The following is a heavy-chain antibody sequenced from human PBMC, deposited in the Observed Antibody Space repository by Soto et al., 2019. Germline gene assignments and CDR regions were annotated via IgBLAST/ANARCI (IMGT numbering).Heavy chain of an antibody. CDR2: INHSGST. V-gene: IGHV4-34*01. Sequence: SETLSLTCAVYGGSFSGYYWSWIRQPPGKGLEWIGEINHSGSTNYNPSLKSRVTISVDTSKNQFSLKLSSVTAADTAVYYCARARSDYIWGSYRPAFDYWGQGTLVTVSS. CDR3: ARARSDYIWGSYRPAFDY. J-gene: IGHJ4*02. CDR1: GGSFSGYY. D-gene: IGHD3-16*02.